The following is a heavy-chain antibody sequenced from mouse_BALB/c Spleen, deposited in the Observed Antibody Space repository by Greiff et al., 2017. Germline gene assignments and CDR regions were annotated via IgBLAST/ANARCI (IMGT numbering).Heavy chain of an antibody. CDR3: TRDLYYGTYYAMDY. D-gene: IGHD2-1*01. V-gene: IGHV5-6-4*01. Sequence: EVQLVESGGGLVKPGGSLKLSCAASGFTFSSYTMSWVRQTPEKRLEWVATISSGGSYTYYPDSVKGRFTISRDNAKNTLYLQMSSLKSEDTAMYYCTRDLYYGTYYAMDYWGQGTSVTVSS. J-gene: IGHJ4*01. CDR2: ISSGGSYT. CDR1: GFTFSSYT.